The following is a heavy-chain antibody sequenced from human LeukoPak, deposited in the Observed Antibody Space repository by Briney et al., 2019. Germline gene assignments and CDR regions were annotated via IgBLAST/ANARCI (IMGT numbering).Heavy chain of an antibody. CDR3: ARAHYYDSSGYSPFDY. Sequence: GGSLRLSCAASGFTFDDYGMSWVRQAPGKGLEWVSGINWNGGSTGYADSVKGRFTISRDNSKNTLYLQMNSLRAEDTAVYYCARAHYYDSSGYSPFDYWGQGTLVTVSS. CDR2: INWNGGST. D-gene: IGHD3-22*01. CDR1: GFTFDDYG. V-gene: IGHV3-20*04. J-gene: IGHJ4*02.